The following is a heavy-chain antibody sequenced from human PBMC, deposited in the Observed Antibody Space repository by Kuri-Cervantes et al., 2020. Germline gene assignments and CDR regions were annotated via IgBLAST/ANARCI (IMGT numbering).Heavy chain of an antibody. D-gene: IGHD2-2*01. CDR1: TLSEYA. V-gene: IGHV4-30-4*08. Sequence: TLSEYAMSWVRQPPGKGLEWIGYIYYSGSTYYNPSLKSRVTISVDTSKNQFSLKLSSVTAADTAVYYCAVGFKAYYYYGMDVWGQGTTVTVSS. CDR2: IYYSGST. CDR3: AVGFKAYYYYGMDV. J-gene: IGHJ6*02.